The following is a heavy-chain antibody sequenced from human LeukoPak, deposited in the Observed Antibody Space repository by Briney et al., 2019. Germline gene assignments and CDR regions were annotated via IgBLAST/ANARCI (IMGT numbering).Heavy chain of an antibody. CDR1: GGSFSGYY. Sequence: SETLSLTCAVHGGSFSGYYWSWIRQPPGKGLEWIGEINHSGSTNYNPSLKSRVTISVDTSKNQFSLKLSSVTAADTAVYYCARGRERDGYPTNFDYWGQGTLVTVSS. J-gene: IGHJ4*02. CDR2: INHSGST. D-gene: IGHD5-24*01. V-gene: IGHV4-34*01. CDR3: ARGRERDGYPTNFDY.